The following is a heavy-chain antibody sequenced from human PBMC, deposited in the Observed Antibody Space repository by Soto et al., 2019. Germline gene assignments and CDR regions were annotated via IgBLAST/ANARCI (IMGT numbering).Heavy chain of an antibody. CDR3: ARDQLYYNDISGRPLNAFDV. CDR1: GFTFRNYG. D-gene: IGHD3-22*01. Sequence: GGSLRLSCAASGFTFRNYGMNWVPQAPGEGLEWVSYIGLGSSTKYYADSVEGRFTISRDNAKNSLYLQMNSLRAEDTAVYYCARDQLYYNDISGRPLNAFDVWGQGTMVTVSS. CDR2: IGLGSSTK. V-gene: IGHV3-48*01. J-gene: IGHJ3*01.